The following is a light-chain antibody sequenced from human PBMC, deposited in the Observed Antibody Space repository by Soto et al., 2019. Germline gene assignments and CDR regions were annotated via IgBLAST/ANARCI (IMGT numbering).Light chain of an antibody. CDR2: GAS. CDR3: QQYGSSMYT. J-gene: IGKJ2*01. CDR1: QSVSSSY. Sequence: EIVLTQSPGTLSLSPGERATLSCRASQSVSSSYLAWYQQKPGQAPRLLIYGASSRATGIPDRFSGSGSGTGFTLTSSRLEPEDFAVYYCQQYGSSMYTFGQGTNLEIK. V-gene: IGKV3-20*01.